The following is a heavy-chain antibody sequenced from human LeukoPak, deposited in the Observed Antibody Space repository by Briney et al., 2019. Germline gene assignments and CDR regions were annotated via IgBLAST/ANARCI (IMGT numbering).Heavy chain of an antibody. V-gene: IGHV3-9*01. D-gene: IGHD3-10*01. CDR3: AKNHYGSESYYYYYYYYMDV. Sequence: PGGSLRLSCAASGFTFDDYAMHWVRQAPGKGLEWVSGISWNSGSIGYADSVKGRFTISRDNAKNTLYLQMNSLRAEDTAVYYCAKNHYGSESYYYYYYYYMDVWGKGTTVTISS. J-gene: IGHJ6*03. CDR2: ISWNSGSI. CDR1: GFTFDDYA.